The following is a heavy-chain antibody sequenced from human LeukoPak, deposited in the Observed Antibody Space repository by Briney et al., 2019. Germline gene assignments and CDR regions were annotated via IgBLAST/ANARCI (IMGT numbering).Heavy chain of an antibody. V-gene: IGHV3-23*01. Sequence: GGSLRLSCAASGFTFSSYVMSWVRQAPGKGLEWVSAISGSGGSTYYADSVKGRFTISRDNSKNTLYLQLNSLRAEDTAVYYCAKGSYGSGSYYHDFDYWGQGTLVTVFS. CDR3: AKGSYGSGSYYHDFDY. J-gene: IGHJ4*02. D-gene: IGHD3-10*01. CDR2: ISGSGGST. CDR1: GFTFSSYV.